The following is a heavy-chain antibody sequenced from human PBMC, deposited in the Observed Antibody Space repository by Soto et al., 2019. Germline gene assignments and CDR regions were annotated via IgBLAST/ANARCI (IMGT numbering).Heavy chain of an antibody. J-gene: IGHJ5*01. CDR1: GFSFSSHV. V-gene: IGHV3-23*04. CDR3: AKGWCDS. Sequence: EVQLVDSGGDLVQPGGSLRLSCAASGFSFSSHVMSWVRQAPGKGLEWVSSISGSGGGTYYADSVKGRFIISRDNSKNTLDLQRNSLRVEDTAVYYCAKGWCDSWGQGTLVTVSS. CDR2: ISGSGGGT.